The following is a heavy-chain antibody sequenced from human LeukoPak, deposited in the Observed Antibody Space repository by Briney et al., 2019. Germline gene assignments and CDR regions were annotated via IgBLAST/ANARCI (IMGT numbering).Heavy chain of an antibody. V-gene: IGHV3-30-3*01. CDR1: GFTFSSYA. D-gene: IGHD1-1*01. J-gene: IGHJ4*02. CDR3: ARDPWMFVPFDY. CDR2: ISYDGHNK. Sequence: QPGGSLRLSCAASGFTFSSYAMHWVRQAPGKGLEWVAVISYDGHNKYYADSLKGRFTISRDNSKNTVYLQMNSMRAEDTAVYYCARDPWMFVPFDYWGQGTLVTVSS.